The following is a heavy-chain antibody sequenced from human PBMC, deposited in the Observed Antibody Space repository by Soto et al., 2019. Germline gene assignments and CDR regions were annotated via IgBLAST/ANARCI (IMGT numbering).Heavy chain of an antibody. Sequence: SETLSLTCAVYGGSSSGYYWSWIRQPPGKGLEWIGEINHSGSTNYNPSLKSRVTISVDTSKNQFSLKLSSVTAADTAVYYCARGNFRVRSGYDYAHDYWGQGTLVTVSS. J-gene: IGHJ4*02. CDR1: GGSSSGYY. CDR2: INHSGST. CDR3: ARGNFRVRSGYDYAHDY. V-gene: IGHV4-34*01. D-gene: IGHD5-12*01.